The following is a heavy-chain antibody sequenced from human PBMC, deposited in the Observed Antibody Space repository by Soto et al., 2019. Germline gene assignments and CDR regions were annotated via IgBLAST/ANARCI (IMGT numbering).Heavy chain of an antibody. V-gene: IGHV4-59*08. CDR2: IYSSGSP. D-gene: IGHD2-15*01. Sequence: TLSLTCTASSDSINTYFWSWIRQPPGKGLEWIGQIYSSGSPSYNPSLKSRVTISIDTSKKDVSMRLSSVTAADMAVYYCARHLTGSFSGQDYWGPGSLVTVSS. CDR1: SDSINTYF. CDR3: ARHLTGSFSGQDY. J-gene: IGHJ4*02.